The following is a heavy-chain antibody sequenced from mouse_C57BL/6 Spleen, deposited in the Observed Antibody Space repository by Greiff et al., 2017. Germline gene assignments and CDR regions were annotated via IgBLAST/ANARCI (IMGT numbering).Heavy chain of an antibody. Sequence: EVQGVESGGGLVQPKGSLKLSCAASGFSFNTYAMNWVRQAPGKGLEWVARIRSKSNNYATYYADSVKDRFTISRDDSESMLYLQMNNLKTEDTAMYYCVRQHDYVSYAMDYWGQGTSVTVSS. CDR2: IRSKSNNYAT. CDR3: VRQHDYVSYAMDY. V-gene: IGHV10-1*01. J-gene: IGHJ4*01. CDR1: GFSFNTYA. D-gene: IGHD2-4*01.